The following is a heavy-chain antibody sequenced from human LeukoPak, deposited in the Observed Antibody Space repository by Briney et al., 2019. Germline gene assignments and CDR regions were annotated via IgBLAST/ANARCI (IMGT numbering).Heavy chain of an antibody. CDR1: GGSISSSSYY. CDR3: ARSGVLSTFDY. CDR2: IYYSGST. J-gene: IGHJ4*02. Sequence: PSETLSLTCTVSGGSISSSSYYLGWIRQPPGKGLEWIVSIYYSGSTYYNPSLKSRVTISVDTSKNQFSLKLSSVTAADTAVYYCARSGVLSTFDYWGQGTLVTVSS. V-gene: IGHV4-39*01. D-gene: IGHD2-8*02.